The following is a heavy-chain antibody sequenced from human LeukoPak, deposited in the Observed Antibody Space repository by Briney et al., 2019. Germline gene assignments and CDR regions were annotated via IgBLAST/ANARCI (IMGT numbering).Heavy chain of an antibody. V-gene: IGHV4-59*08. J-gene: IGHJ4*02. CDR1: GGSISSYY. Sequence: PSETLSLTCTVSGGSISSYYWSWIRQPPGKGLEWIGYIYYSGSSNYNPSLKSRVTISVDTSKNQFSLKLRSVPAADTAVYYCARHTFYYYDSSGYYERPFDYWGQGTLVTVSS. CDR3: ARHTFYYYDSSGYYERPFDY. CDR2: IYYSGSS. D-gene: IGHD3-22*01.